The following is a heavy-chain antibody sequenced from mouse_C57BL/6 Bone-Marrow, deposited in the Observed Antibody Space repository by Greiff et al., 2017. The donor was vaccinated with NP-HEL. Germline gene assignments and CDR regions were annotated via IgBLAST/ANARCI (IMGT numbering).Heavy chain of an antibody. CDR2: ISSGGDYI. Sequence: EVKLVESGEGLVKPGGSLKLSCAASGFTFSSYAMSWVRQTPEKRLEWVAYISSGGDYIYYADTVKGRFTISRDNARNTLYLQMSSLKSEDTAMYYCTRYYYGSSYGWYFDVWGTGTTVTVSS. V-gene: IGHV5-9-1*02. CDR1: GFTFSSYA. CDR3: TRYYYGSSYGWYFDV. D-gene: IGHD1-1*01. J-gene: IGHJ1*03.